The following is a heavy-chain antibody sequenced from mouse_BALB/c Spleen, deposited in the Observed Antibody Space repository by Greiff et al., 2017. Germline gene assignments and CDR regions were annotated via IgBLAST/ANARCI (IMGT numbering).Heavy chain of an antibody. CDR2: ISSGGSYT. CDR1: GFTFSSYA. V-gene: IGHV5-9-3*01. CDR3: ARPPITTVVEGYAMDY. Sequence: EVHLVESGGGLVKPGGSLKLSCAASGFTFSSYAMSWVRQTPEKRLEWVATISSGGSYTYYPDSVKGRFTISRDNAKNTLYLQMSSLRSEDTAMYYCARPPITTVVEGYAMDYWGQGTSVTVSS. J-gene: IGHJ4*01. D-gene: IGHD1-1*01.